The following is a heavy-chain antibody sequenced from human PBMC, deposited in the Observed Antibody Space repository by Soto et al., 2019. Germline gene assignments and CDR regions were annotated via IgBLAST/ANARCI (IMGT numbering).Heavy chain of an antibody. CDR1: GFTFSSYG. J-gene: IGHJ4*02. CDR2: ISYDGSNK. Sequence: GGSLRLSCAASGFTFSSYGMHWVRQAPGKGLEWVAVISYDGSNKYYADSVKGRFTISRDNSKNTLYLQMNSLRAEDTAVYYCAKTLREQLVLGGPDYWGQGTLVTVSS. CDR3: AKTLREQLVLGGPDY. V-gene: IGHV3-30*18. D-gene: IGHD6-13*01.